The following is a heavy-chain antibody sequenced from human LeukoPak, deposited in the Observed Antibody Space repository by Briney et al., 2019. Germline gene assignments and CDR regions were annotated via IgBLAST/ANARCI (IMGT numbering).Heavy chain of an antibody. CDR1: GGSISSGSYY. CDR2: IYTSGST. D-gene: IGHD3-10*01. CDR3: ARDYYGSGSYACYYYYMDV. V-gene: IGHV4-61*02. J-gene: IGHJ6*03. Sequence: SETLSLTCTVSGGSISSGSYYWSWIRQPAGKGLEWIGRIYTSGSTNYNPSLKSRVTISVDTSKNQFSLKLSSVTAADTAVYYCARDYYGSGSYACYYYYMDVWGKGTTVTVSS.